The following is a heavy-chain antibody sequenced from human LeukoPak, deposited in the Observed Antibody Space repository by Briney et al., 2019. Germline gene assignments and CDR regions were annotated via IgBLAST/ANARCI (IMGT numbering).Heavy chain of an antibody. V-gene: IGHV1-69*05. Sequence: SVKVSCKASGGTFSSYAISWVRQAPGQGLEWMGGIIPIFGTANYAQKFQGRVTITTDESTSTAYTELSSLRSEDTAVYYCASPYSSGWYAEHEPFDYWGQGTLVTVSS. J-gene: IGHJ4*02. CDR1: GGTFSSYA. CDR2: IIPIFGTA. CDR3: ASPYSSGWYAEHEPFDY. D-gene: IGHD6-19*01.